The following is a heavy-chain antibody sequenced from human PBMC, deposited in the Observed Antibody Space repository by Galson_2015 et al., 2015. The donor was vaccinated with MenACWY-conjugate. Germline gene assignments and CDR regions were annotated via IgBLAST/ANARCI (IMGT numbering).Heavy chain of an antibody. CDR3: TAHNPDSSGGLLSRIYMDV. V-gene: IGHV3-15*01. J-gene: IGHJ6*03. Sequence: SLRLSCAGSAFTFSNAYMSWVRQAPGKGLEWVGRIKSQTDGGKIDYAAPVKGRFTISRDDSINTLYLQMNSLKIEDTAVYYCTAHNPDSSGGLLSRIYMDVWGKGTTVTVSS. CDR1: AFTFSNAY. CDR2: IKSQTDGGKI. D-gene: IGHD2-15*01.